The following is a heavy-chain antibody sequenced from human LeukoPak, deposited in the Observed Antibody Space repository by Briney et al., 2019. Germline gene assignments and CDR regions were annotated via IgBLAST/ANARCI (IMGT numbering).Heavy chain of an antibody. J-gene: IGHJ5*02. V-gene: IGHV4-39*02. Sequence: SETLSLTCTVSGGSISSSSYYWGWIRQPPGKGLEWIVSIYYSGSTYHNPSLKSRVTISVDTSKNQFSLKLSSVTAADTAVYYCAREAWWDSSDLLTPFDPWGQGTLVTVSS. CDR2: IYYSGST. CDR1: GGSISSSSYY. CDR3: AREAWWDSSDLLTPFDP. D-gene: IGHD3-22*01.